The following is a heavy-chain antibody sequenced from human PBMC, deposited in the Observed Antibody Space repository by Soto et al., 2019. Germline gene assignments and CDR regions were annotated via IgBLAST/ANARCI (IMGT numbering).Heavy chain of an antibody. CDR3: ARDPISGSSLKGAFDI. Sequence: GASVKVSCKASGYAFTSHYMHWVRHGPGQGPEWMGIINPSGSSPSYAQKFQGRLTLTSDTSTSTVYMELNSLTSDDTAVYYCARDPISGSSLKGAFDIWGQGTLVTVSS. V-gene: IGHV1-46*01. CDR2: INPSGSSP. D-gene: IGHD1-26*01. J-gene: IGHJ3*02. CDR1: GYAFTSHY.